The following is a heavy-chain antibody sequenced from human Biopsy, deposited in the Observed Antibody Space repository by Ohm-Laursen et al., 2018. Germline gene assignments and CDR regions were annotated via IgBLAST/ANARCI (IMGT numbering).Heavy chain of an antibody. J-gene: IGHJ3*02. D-gene: IGHD2-21*02. CDR1: GFTFSSYW. CDR3: ARGSGGLAYCGGDCYSHAFDI. V-gene: IGHV3-7*01. CDR2: IKYDGSEK. Sequence: SLRLSCTASGFTFSSYWMSWVRQAPGKGLEWVANIKYDGSEKSCADSVKGRFTISRDNAKNSLYLQMHSLRAEDTAVYYCARGSGGLAYCGGDCYSHAFDIWGQGTMVTVSS.